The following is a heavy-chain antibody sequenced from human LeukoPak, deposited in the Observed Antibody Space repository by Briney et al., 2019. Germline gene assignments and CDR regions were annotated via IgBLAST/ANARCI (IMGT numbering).Heavy chain of an antibody. CDR3: ARRPPHSDYGSGSRFDY. CDR1: GYSFNNYG. D-gene: IGHD3-10*01. CDR2: ISGYNGNT. J-gene: IGHJ4*02. Sequence: ASVKVSCKASGYSFNNYGISWVRQAPGQGLEWMGRISGYNGNTGYAQKLQGRVTMTTDTSTSTAYMELRSLRSDDTAVYYCARRPPHSDYGSGSRFDYWGQGTLVTVSS. V-gene: IGHV1-18*01.